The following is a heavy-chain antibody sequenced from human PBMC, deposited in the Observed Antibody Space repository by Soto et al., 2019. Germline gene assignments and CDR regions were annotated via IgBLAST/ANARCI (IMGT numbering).Heavy chain of an antibody. CDR2: MNPNSGNT. CDR1: GYTFTSYD. J-gene: IGHJ5*02. CDR3: GEGYYGSGSYYKPGMGWFDP. Sequence: ASVKVSCKASGYTFTSYDINWVRQATGQGLEYLGWMNPNSGNTGYVQKFQGRVTLTRNTSISTAYMELSSLRFEDTAVYYCGEGYYGSGSYYKPGMGWFDPWGQGTLVTVSS. D-gene: IGHD3-10*01. V-gene: IGHV1-8*02.